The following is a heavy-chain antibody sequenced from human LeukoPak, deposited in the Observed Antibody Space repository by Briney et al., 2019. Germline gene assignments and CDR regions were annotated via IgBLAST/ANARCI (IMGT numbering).Heavy chain of an antibody. Sequence: SVKVSCKASGGTFSSYAISWVRQAPGQGLEWMGGIIPIFGTANYAQKFQGRVTVTADESTSTAYMELSSLRSEDTAVYYCARDGAYCSSTSCYYVYWGQGTLVTVSS. CDR1: GGTFSSYA. CDR2: IIPIFGTA. D-gene: IGHD2-2*01. CDR3: ARDGAYCSSTSCYYVY. V-gene: IGHV1-69*01. J-gene: IGHJ4*02.